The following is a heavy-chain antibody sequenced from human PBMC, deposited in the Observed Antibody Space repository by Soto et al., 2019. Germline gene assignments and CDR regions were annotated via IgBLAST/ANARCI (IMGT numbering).Heavy chain of an antibody. J-gene: IGHJ4*02. D-gene: IGHD6-13*01. V-gene: IGHV1-3*01. CDR3: ERGSAAAGPYYFDY. Sequence: ASVKVSCKASGYTFTSYAMHWVRQAPGQRLEWMGWINAGNGNTKYSQKFQGRVTITRDTSASTAYMELSSLRSDDTAVYYCERGSAAAGPYYFDYWAQGTLVTVSS. CDR1: GYTFTSYA. CDR2: INAGNGNT.